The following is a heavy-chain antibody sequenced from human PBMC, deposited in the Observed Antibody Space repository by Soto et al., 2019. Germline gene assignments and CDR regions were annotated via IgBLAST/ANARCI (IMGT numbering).Heavy chain of an antibody. CDR2: IYYSGST. Sequence: PSETLSLTCTVSGDSIISGDYYWSWIRQTPGKGLEWIGYIYYSGSTNYNPSLKSRVTISVDTSKNQFSLKLSSVTAADTAVYYCARLGGYCGGDCYSANWYFDLWGRGTLVTVSS. J-gene: IGHJ2*01. V-gene: IGHV4-30-4*01. D-gene: IGHD2-21*02. CDR1: GDSIISGDYY. CDR3: ARLGGYCGGDCYSANWYFDL.